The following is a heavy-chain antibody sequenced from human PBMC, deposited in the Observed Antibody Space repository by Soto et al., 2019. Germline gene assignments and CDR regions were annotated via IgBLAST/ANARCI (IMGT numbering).Heavy chain of an antibody. V-gene: IGHV3-66*01. CDR1: GFTVSSNY. J-gene: IGHJ4*02. CDR3: ARDVARRRIFAH. D-gene: IGHD2-15*01. CDR2: IYSGGST. Sequence: GGSLRLSCAASGFTVSSNYMSWVRQAPGKGLEWVSVIYSGGSTYYADSVKGRFTISRDNSKNTLYLQMNSLRAEDTAVYYCARDVARRRIFAHWGQGTLVTVSS.